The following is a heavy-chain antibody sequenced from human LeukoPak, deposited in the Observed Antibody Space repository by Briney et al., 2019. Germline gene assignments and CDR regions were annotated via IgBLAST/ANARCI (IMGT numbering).Heavy chain of an antibody. D-gene: IGHD6-13*01. CDR1: GGSISSYY. CDR3: ARDSLAAAVDY. CDR2: IYYSGST. Sequence: PSETLSLTCTVSGGSISSYYWSWIRQPPGKGLEWIGYIYYSGSTNYNPSLKSRVTISVDTSKNQFSLKLSSVTAADTAVYYCARDSLAAAVDYWGQGTLVTVSS. V-gene: IGHV4-59*12. J-gene: IGHJ4*02.